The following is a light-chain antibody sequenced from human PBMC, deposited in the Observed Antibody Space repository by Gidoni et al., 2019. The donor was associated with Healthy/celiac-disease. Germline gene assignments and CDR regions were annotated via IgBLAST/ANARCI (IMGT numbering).Light chain of an antibody. Sequence: SGSPGQSITISCTGTSSDVGGYNYVSWYQQHPGKAPKLMIYDVSNRPSGVSNRFSGSKSGNTASLTISGLQAEDEADYYCSSYTSSSPFVVFGGGTKLTVL. CDR1: SSDVGGYNY. CDR2: DVS. V-gene: IGLV2-14*04. J-gene: IGLJ2*01. CDR3: SSYTSSSPFVV.